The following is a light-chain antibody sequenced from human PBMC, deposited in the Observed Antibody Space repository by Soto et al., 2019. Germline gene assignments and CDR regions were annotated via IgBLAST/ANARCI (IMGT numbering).Light chain of an antibody. Sequence: DIQVTQSPSILSASVGDRVTITCRASQPISTWLAWYQEKPGKAPKLLIYDASSLEGGVPSRFSGSGSGTEFTLTISSLQPDDFATYYCHQYNYYRPTFGQGTKVDIK. CDR3: HQYNYYRPT. CDR1: QPISTW. V-gene: IGKV1-5*01. J-gene: IGKJ1*01. CDR2: DAS.